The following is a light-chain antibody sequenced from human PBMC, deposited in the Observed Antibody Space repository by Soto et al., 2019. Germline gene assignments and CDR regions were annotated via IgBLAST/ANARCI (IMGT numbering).Light chain of an antibody. CDR1: QSVSASQ. Sequence: EVVLTKSPGTLSLSPGERATLSCRTSQSVSASQLAWYQQKPGQAPRLLIYGVSNRATSIPDRFSGSGSGTHFTLTIDRLEPEDFAVYFCQQYTQSLWTFGQGTKVEIK. CDR2: GVS. V-gene: IGKV3-20*01. CDR3: QQYTQSLWT. J-gene: IGKJ1*01.